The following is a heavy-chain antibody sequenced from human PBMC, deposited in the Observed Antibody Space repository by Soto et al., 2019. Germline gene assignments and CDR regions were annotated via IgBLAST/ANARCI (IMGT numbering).Heavy chain of an antibody. CDR1: GFTFSSYS. Sequence: EVQLVESGGGLVQPGGSLRLSCAASGFTFSSYSMNWVRQAPGKGLEWVSYISSSSSTIYYADSVKGRFTISRDNAKNSLYLQMNSLRAEDTAVYSCARDESKWSGYDGPNDYWGQGTLVTVSS. CDR3: ARDESKWSGYDGPNDY. D-gene: IGHD5-12*01. CDR2: ISSSSSTI. V-gene: IGHV3-48*01. J-gene: IGHJ4*02.